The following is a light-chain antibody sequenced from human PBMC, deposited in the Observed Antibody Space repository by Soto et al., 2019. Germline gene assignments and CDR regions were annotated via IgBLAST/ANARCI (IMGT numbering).Light chain of an antibody. CDR1: SRDVGGYNY. Sequence: QSALTQPASVSGSPGQSITISCTGTSRDVGGYNYVSWYQQHPGKATKLMIYEVSNRPSGVSNRFSGSKSGNTASLTISGLQAEDEADYYCSSYTSSSTLFGTGTKVTVL. CDR2: EVS. J-gene: IGLJ1*01. V-gene: IGLV2-14*01. CDR3: SSYTSSSTL.